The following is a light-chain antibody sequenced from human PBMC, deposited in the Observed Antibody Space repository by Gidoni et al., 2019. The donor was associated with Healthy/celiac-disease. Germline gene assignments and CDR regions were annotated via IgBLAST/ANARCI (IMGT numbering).Light chain of an antibody. J-gene: IGLJ2*01. V-gene: IGLV2-14*01. CDR3: SSYTSSSTPVV. CDR2: EVS. CDR1: SSDVGGYNY. Sequence: QSALTQPASVSGSPGQSITISCTGTSSDVGGYNYFSWYQQHPGKAPKLMIYEVSNRPSRVSNRFSGSKSGNTASLTISGLQAEDEADYYCSSYTSSSTPVVFGGGTKLTVL.